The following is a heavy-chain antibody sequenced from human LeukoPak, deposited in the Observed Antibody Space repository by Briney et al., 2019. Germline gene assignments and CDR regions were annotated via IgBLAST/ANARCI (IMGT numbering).Heavy chain of an antibody. CDR2: ISSSSSYI. D-gene: IGHD3-9*01. J-gene: IGHJ4*02. CDR1: GFTFSSYS. V-gene: IGHV3-21*01. CDR3: ARTGNDDILTGYSFAY. Sequence: TGGSLRLSCAASGFTFSSYSMNWVRQAPGKGLEWVSSISSSSSYIYYADSVKGRFTISRDNAKNSLYLQMNSLRAEDTAVYYCARTGNDDILTGYSFAYWGQGTLVTVSS.